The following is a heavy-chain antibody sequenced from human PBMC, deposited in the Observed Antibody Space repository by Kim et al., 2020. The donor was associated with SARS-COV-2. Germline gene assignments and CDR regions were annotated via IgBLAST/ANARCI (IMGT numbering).Heavy chain of an antibody. CDR3: ARDVRGGVWGSYRVYYYYGMDV. Sequence: ASVKVSCKASGYTFTSYGISWVRQAPGQGLEWMGWISAYNGNTNYAQKLQGRVTMTTDTSTSTAYMELRSLRSDDTAVYYCARDVRGGVWGSYRVYYYYGMDVWGQGTTVTVAS. D-gene: IGHD3-16*02. CDR2: ISAYNGNT. J-gene: IGHJ6*02. CDR1: GYTFTSYG. V-gene: IGHV1-18*01.